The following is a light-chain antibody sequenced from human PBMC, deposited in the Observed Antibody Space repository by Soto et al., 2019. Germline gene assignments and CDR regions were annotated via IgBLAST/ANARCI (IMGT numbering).Light chain of an antibody. CDR2: AAS. J-gene: IGKJ5*01. V-gene: IGKV1-39*01. Sequence: DIQMTQSPCSLSASVGDRVTISCRERQSISNYLNWYQQKPGKAPKLVIYAASSLQSGVPSRFSGSGCGTEFSLTISRLETEDFALYYCQHYVERSPITFGQGTRVEIK. CDR1: QSISNY. CDR3: QHYVERSPIT.